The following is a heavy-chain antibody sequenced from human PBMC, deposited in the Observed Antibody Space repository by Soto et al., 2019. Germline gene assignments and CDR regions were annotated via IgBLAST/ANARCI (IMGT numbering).Heavy chain of an antibody. CDR2: INPNNGAT. CDR3: ASHDPGARFDP. D-gene: IGHD1-1*01. J-gene: IGHJ5*02. Sequence: QVQLVQSGAEVKKPGASVKVSCKAPRYIFTAYFMHWVRQAPGQGLEWMGWINPNNGATHYGLSFQGRVTMTRETSISTAYMELSTLRSDDTAVYYCASHDPGARFDPWGQGTLVIVSS. CDR1: RYIFTAYF. V-gene: IGHV1-2*02.